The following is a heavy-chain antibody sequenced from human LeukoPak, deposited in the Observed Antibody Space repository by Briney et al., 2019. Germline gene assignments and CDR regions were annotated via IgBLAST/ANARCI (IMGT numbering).Heavy chain of an antibody. CDR2: ISRTSDTV. Sequence: GGSLRLSCAASGFTFSGYTLNWVRQAPGKGLEWVSYISRTSDTVSYADSVKGRLTISRDDAKNSLYLQMSSLRAEDTAVYYCARDYGYAFDTWGQGTMVTVSS. CDR1: GFTFSGYT. D-gene: IGHD3-16*01. J-gene: IGHJ3*02. V-gene: IGHV3-48*01. CDR3: ARDYGYAFDT.